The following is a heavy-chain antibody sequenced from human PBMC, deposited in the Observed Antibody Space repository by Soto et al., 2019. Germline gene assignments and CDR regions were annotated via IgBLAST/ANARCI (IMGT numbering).Heavy chain of an antibody. J-gene: IGHJ4*02. V-gene: IGHV3-23*01. CDR1: GFTFSSSA. CDR2: FRESGGTT. D-gene: IGHD6-6*01. Sequence: VQLSESGGGLVQPGGSLRLSCAASGFTFSSSAMSWVRQAPGKGLEWVSTFRESGGTTHYADSVKGRFTISRDTSKNMLYLQMKSLSAEDGAIDSCAKDSHCASISPTHDSWSQATLVSVTS. CDR3: AKDSHCASISPTHDS.